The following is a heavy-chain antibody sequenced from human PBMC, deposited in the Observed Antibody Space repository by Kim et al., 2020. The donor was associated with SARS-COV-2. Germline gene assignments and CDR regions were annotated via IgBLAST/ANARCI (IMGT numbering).Heavy chain of an antibody. CDR1: GYTFTSYY. J-gene: IGHJ6*02. Sequence: ASVKVSCKASGYTFTSYYMHWVRQAPGQGLEWMGIINPSGGSTSYAQKFQGRVTMTRDTSTSTVYMELSSLRSEDTAVYYCARELEPLYYDILTGLGTKQIYGMDVGGQGTTVPGSS. V-gene: IGHV1-46*01. D-gene: IGHD3-9*01. CDR2: INPSGGST. CDR3: ARELEPLYYDILTGLGTKQIYGMDV.